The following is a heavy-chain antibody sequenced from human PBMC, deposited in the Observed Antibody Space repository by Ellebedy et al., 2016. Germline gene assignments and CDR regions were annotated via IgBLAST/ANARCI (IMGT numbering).Heavy chain of an antibody. Sequence: GESLKISXAASGFTFSSYGMHWVRQAPGKGLEWVAVISYDGSNKYYADSVKGRFTISRDNSKNTLYLQMNSLRAEDTAVYYCAKERWELLGEYYFDYWGQGTLVTVSS. CDR2: ISYDGSNK. J-gene: IGHJ4*02. CDR3: AKERWELLGEYYFDY. CDR1: GFTFSSYG. D-gene: IGHD1-26*01. V-gene: IGHV3-30*18.